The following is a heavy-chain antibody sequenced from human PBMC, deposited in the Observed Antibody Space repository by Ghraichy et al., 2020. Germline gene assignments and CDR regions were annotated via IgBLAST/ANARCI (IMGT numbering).Heavy chain of an antibody. D-gene: IGHD3/OR15-3a*01. V-gene: IGHV1-58*01. Sequence: SVKVSCEASGFSFSNSVVQWVRQARGQRLERVGWIVVGSGNTNYAQGFQGRVTISRDESTSTAYMDLSSLRSDDTAVYYCAATPHDFWTGYYGFYFDYWGQGTLVTVSS. CDR2: IVVGSGNT. J-gene: IGHJ4*02. CDR1: GFSFSNSV. CDR3: AATPHDFWTGYYGFYFDY.